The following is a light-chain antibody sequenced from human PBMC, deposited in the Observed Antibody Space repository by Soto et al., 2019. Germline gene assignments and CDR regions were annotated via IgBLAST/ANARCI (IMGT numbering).Light chain of an antibody. CDR3: LQYYNYPCT. CDR2: AAS. J-gene: IGKJ1*01. V-gene: IGKV1-6*01. CDR1: QGISNY. Sequence: AIQMTQSPSSLSASVGDRVTITSRASQGISNYLDWYQQKPGKAPKLLIYAASILQSGVPSRFSGSGSGTDFTLTISSLQPEDFATYYCLQYYNYPCTFGQGTKVEIK.